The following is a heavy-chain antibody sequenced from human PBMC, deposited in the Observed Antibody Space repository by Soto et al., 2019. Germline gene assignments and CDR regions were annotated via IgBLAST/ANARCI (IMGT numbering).Heavy chain of an antibody. CDR1: GYTFSDYY. CDR2: INPSSGGT. V-gene: IGHV1-2*02. J-gene: IGHJ5*02. Sequence: VQLAQSGAEVRKPGASVKVSCKASGYTFSDYYIHWVREAPGQGLEWMGWINPSSGGTIYTQRFQGRVTMTRDTSISTVYMELSRLTSDDTAVYYCAREMGVIGAPGYTWFDPWGQGALVTVSS. D-gene: IGHD1-26*01. CDR3: AREMGVIGAPGYTWFDP.